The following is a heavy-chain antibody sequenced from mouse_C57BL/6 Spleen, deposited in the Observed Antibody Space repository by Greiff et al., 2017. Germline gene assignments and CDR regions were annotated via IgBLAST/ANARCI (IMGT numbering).Heavy chain of an antibody. CDR1: GYSFTDYN. CDR3: ARHYYGSSYDVYWYFDV. J-gene: IGHJ1*03. V-gene: IGHV1-39*01. Sequence: EVQLKQSGPELVKPGASVKISCKASGYSFTDYNMNWVKQSNGKSLEWIGVINPNYGTTSYNQKFKGKATLTVDQSSSTAYMQLNSLTSEDSAVYYCARHYYGSSYDVYWYFDVWGTGTTVTVSS. CDR2: INPNYGTT. D-gene: IGHD1-1*01.